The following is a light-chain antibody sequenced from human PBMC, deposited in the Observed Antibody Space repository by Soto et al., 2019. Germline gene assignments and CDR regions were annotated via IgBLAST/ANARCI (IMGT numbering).Light chain of an antibody. CDR3: SSYTSSSTLEDVV. Sequence: QSALTQPASVSGSPGQSITISCTGTSSDVGGYNYVSWYQQHPGKAPKLMIYEVSNRPSGVSNRFSGSKSGNTASLTISGLQAEDEADYCCSSYTSSSTLEDVVFGGGTKLTVL. V-gene: IGLV2-14*01. J-gene: IGLJ2*01. CDR1: SSDVGGYNY. CDR2: EVS.